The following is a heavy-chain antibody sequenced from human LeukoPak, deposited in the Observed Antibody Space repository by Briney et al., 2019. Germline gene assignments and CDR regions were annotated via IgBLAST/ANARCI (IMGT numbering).Heavy chain of an antibody. V-gene: IGHV3-23*01. CDR1: GFTFSSFA. J-gene: IGHJ3*02. Sequence: GGSLRLSCAASGFTFSSFAMSWVRQPPGKGLEWVSVISGSGGSTYYGYSVKGRFTISGDNSKNTLYLDMNSQRADDTAVYYCWKDRRDGYLGDAFGMWGQGTPVTVSS. D-gene: IGHD5-24*01. CDR2: ISGSGGST. CDR3: WKDRRDGYLGDAFGM.